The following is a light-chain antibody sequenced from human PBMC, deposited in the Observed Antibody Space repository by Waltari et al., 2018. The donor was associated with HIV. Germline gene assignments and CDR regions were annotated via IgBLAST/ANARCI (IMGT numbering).Light chain of an antibody. J-gene: IGLJ3*02. CDR1: RSTIRNND. CDR3: DAWDNSLSGRV. CDR2: RNN. Sequence: QSVLTQPPSASRTPGQSGTISCSGCRSTIRNNDVYWFHHFPGTAPKLLIYRNNQRPSGVPDRFTGSKSGTSASLAISGLRSEDEADYYCDAWDNSLSGRVFGGGTKLTVL. V-gene: IGLV1-47*01.